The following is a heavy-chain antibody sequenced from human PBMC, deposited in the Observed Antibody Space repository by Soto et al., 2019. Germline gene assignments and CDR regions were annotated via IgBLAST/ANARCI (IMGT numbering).Heavy chain of an antibody. Sequence: SETLSLTCAVSVGSITDYYWSWVLQPPGKGLEWIGYIYHCGSANYSPSLKSRVTISLNTSKSQFYMTLTSVTAADSAVYYCASVDGTPTMTGDYPHYGVDVWGPGNXVTVSS. CDR2: IYHCGSA. J-gene: IGHJ6*02. V-gene: IGHV4-59*01. CDR3: ASVDGTPTMTGDYPHYGVDV. D-gene: IGHD2-21*02. CDR1: VGSITDYY.